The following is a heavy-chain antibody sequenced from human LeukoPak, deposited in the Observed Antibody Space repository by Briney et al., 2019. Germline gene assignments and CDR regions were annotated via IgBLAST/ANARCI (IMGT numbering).Heavy chain of an antibody. CDR2: ISSSSSTI. J-gene: IGHJ5*02. CDR3: ARDLLDYGDYSWFDP. CDR1: GFTFSSYS. D-gene: IGHD4-17*01. V-gene: IGHV3-48*01. Sequence: PGGSLRLSCAASGFTFSSYSMNWVRQAPGKGLEWVSYISSSSSTIYYADSVKGRFTISRDNAKNSLYLQMNSLRAEDTAVYYCARDLLDYGDYSWFDPWGQGTLVTVSS.